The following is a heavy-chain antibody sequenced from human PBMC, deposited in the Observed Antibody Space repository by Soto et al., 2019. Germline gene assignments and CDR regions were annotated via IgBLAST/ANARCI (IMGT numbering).Heavy chain of an antibody. D-gene: IGHD4-17*01. CDR3: VRVYGEIDY. V-gene: IGHV1-8*02. CDR1: GYTFTNYD. Sequence: ASVKVSCKASGYTFTNYDINWVRQATGQGLEWMGWMNPKSGNTGYAQQIQGRVIMIRSTSISTAYMELSSLRSEDTAVYYCVRVYGEIDYWGPGTLVTV. J-gene: IGHJ4*02. CDR2: MNPKSGNT.